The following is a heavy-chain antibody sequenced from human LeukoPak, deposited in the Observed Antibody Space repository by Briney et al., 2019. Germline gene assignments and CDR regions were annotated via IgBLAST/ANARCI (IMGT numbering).Heavy chain of an antibody. J-gene: IGHJ4*02. CDR3: ASDSFYDSGGYFYY. CDR1: SSGGYS. Sequence: SETLSLTCALISSGGYSWSWIRQPPGKGLEWIGYIYYSGSTYYNPSLRSRVTMSVDTSSNQFSLKLASVTAADTAVYYCASDSFYDSGGYFYYWGQGTPVTVSS. V-gene: IGHV4-30-4*07. CDR2: IYYSGST. D-gene: IGHD3-22*01.